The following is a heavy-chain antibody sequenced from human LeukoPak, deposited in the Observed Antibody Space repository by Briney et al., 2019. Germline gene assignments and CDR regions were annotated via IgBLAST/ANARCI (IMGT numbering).Heavy chain of an antibody. D-gene: IGHD3-16*01. CDR2: IYSGGST. V-gene: IGHV3-53*01. CDR3: AREKLNWGFDY. CDR1: GFTLSSNY. J-gene: IGHJ4*02. Sequence: PGGSLRLSCAASGFTLSSNYMNWVRQAPGKGLEWVSIIYSGGSTYYADSVKGRFTISRDNSKNILYLQMNSLRAEDTAVYYCAREKLNWGFDYWGQGTLVTVSS.